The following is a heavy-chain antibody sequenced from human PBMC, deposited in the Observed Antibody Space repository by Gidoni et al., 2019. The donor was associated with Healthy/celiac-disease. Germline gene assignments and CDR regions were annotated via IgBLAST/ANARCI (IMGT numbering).Heavy chain of an antibody. CDR1: GFTFSSYS. J-gene: IGHJ6*02. Sequence: GFTFSSYSMNWVRQAPGKGLEWVSSISSSSSYIYYADSVKGRFTISRDNAKNSLYLQMNSLRAEDTAVYYCARLPLEQLVCRACGMDVWGQGTTVTVSS. D-gene: IGHD6-6*01. CDR3: ARLPLEQLVCRACGMDV. CDR2: ISSSSSYI. V-gene: IGHV3-21*01.